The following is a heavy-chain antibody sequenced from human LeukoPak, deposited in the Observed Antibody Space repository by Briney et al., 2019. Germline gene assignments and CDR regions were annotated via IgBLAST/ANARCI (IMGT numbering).Heavy chain of an antibody. Sequence: SETLSLTCTVSGGSISSGNFYWSWIRQPAGKGLEWIGRIYTSGSTNYNPSLKSRVTISLDTSKNQFSLKVSSVTAADTAVYYCARGRLTGRYYFDYWGQGTLVTVSS. D-gene: IGHD7-27*01. CDR3: ARGRLTGRYYFDY. CDR2: IYTSGST. V-gene: IGHV4-61*02. J-gene: IGHJ4*02. CDR1: GGSISSGNFY.